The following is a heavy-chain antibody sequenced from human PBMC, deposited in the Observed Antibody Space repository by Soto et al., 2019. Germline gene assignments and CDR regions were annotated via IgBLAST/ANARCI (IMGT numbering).Heavy chain of an antibody. J-gene: IGHJ6*02. CDR1: GGTFSSYA. V-gene: IGHV1-69*06. CDR2: IIPIFGTA. Sequence: SVKVSCKASGGTFSSYAISWVRQAPGQGLEWMGGIIPIFGTANYAQKFQGRVTITADKSTSTAYMELSSLRSEDTAVYYCARDPYSSSSYYYYYGMDVWGQGTTVTVSS. CDR3: ARDPYSSSSYYYYYGMDV. D-gene: IGHD6-6*01.